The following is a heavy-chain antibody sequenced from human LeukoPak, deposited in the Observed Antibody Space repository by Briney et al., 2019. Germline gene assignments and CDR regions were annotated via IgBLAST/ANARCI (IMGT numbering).Heavy chain of an antibody. Sequence: PSETLSLTCTVSGGSINSYYWSWIRQPPGKGLEWIGYIYYSGSTNYNPSLKSRVTISVDTSKNQFSLKLSSVTAADTAVYYCASSVEMATIYFDYWGQGTLVTVSS. CDR1: GGSINSYY. J-gene: IGHJ4*02. CDR2: IYYSGST. V-gene: IGHV4-59*08. CDR3: ASSVEMATIYFDY. D-gene: IGHD5-24*01.